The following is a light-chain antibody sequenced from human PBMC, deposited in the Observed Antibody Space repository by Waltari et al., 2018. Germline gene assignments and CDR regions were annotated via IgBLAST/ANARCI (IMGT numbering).Light chain of an antibody. CDR1: QSLLHSNGYNY. CDR3: MQALQTRA. Sequence: DIVMTQSQLSLPVTPGEPASISCRSSQSLLHSNGYNYLDWYLQKPGQSPQLLIYLGSNRASGVPDRFSGSGSGTDFTLKISRVEAEDVGVYYCMQALQTRAFGQGTKLEIK. J-gene: IGKJ2*01. CDR2: LGS. V-gene: IGKV2-28*01.